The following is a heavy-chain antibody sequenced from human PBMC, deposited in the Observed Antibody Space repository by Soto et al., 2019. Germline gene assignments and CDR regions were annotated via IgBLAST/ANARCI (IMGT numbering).Heavy chain of an antibody. D-gene: IGHD3-3*01. Sequence: PSETLSLTCTVSGGSISSGGYYWSWIRQHPGKGLEWIGYIYYSGSTYYNPSLKSRVTISVDTSKNQFSLELSSVTAADTAVYYCARVSTIFGVAPGFIYYYMGVWGKGTTVTVSS. CDR3: ARVSTIFGVAPGFIYYYMGV. V-gene: IGHV4-31*03. CDR2: IYYSGST. CDR1: GGSISSGGYY. J-gene: IGHJ6*03.